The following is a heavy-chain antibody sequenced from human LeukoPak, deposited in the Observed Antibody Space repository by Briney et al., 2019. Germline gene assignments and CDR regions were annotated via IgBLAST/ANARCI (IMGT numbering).Heavy chain of an antibody. CDR1: GFTFSSYA. CDR2: ISGSGGST. J-gene: IGHJ5*02. V-gene: IGHV3-23*01. Sequence: GGSLRLSCAASGFTFSSYAMSWVRQAPGKGLEWVSAISGSGGSTYYADSVKGRFTISRDNSKNTLYLQMNSLRAEDTAVYYCARRYCSGGSCYSFRGDWFDPWGQGTLVTVSS. D-gene: IGHD2-15*01. CDR3: ARRYCSGGSCYSFRGDWFDP.